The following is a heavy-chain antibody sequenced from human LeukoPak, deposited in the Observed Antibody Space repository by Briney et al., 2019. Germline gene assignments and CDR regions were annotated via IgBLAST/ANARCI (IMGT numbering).Heavy chain of an antibody. D-gene: IGHD6-19*01. CDR1: GFTFSSYS. V-gene: IGHV3-21*04. J-gene: IGHJ4*02. CDR3: AKDVYRVAVAGTFDY. Sequence: GGSLRLSCAASGFTFSSYSMNWVRQAPGKGLEWVSSISSSSSYIYYADSVKGRFTISRDNSKNTLYLQMNSLRAEDTAVYYCAKDVYRVAVAGTFDYWGQGTLVTVSS. CDR2: ISSSSSYI.